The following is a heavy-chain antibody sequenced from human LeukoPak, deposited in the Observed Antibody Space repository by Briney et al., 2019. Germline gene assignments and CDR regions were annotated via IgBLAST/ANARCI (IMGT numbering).Heavy chain of an antibody. CDR1: GGSISNYY. CDR3: ARDQVVAAARWFDP. V-gene: IGHV4-4*07. Sequence: SETLSLTCTVSGGSISNYYWNWIRQPAGKGLEWIGRIYSSGSTNYNPSLKSRVTISVDTSKNQFSLKLSSVTAADTAAYYCARDQVVAAARWFDPWGQGTLVTVSS. J-gene: IGHJ5*02. CDR2: IYSSGST. D-gene: IGHD6-13*01.